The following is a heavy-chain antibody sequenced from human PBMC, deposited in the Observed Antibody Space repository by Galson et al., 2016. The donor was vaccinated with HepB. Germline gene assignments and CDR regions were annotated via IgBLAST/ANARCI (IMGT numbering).Heavy chain of an antibody. D-gene: IGHD3-10*01. CDR2: IGFNPNNL. V-gene: IGHV3-21*01. Sequence: SLRLSCAVSGFNFNIYRMNWVRQAPGKGLEWVAAIGFNPNNLYYADSVKGRFTIARDNTRSSLFLQMNSLTVEDTAVYFCARDHSLGPGVVYYFDKWGQGTLVTVSS. J-gene: IGHJ4*02. CDR3: ARDHSLGPGVVYYFDK. CDR1: GFNFNIYR.